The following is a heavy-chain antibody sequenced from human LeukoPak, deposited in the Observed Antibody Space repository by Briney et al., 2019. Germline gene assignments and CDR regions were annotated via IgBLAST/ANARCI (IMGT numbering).Heavy chain of an antibody. CDR2: ISMEGIHN. J-gene: IGHJ4*02. CDR3: AKGSIDWYYFDY. CDR1: GFIFSTYD. D-gene: IGHD3-9*01. V-gene: IGHV3-30*18. Sequence: GGSLRLSCAASGFIFSTYDMHWVRQAPGKGLEGVEVISMEGIHNNWADSVKGRFTIARDNSKNTVYLQMNSLRAKDTAVYYCAKGSIDWYYFDYWGQGTLVTVSS.